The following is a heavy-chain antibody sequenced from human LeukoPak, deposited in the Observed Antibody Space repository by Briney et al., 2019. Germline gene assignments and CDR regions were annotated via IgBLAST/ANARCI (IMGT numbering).Heavy chain of an antibody. D-gene: IGHD5-18*01. V-gene: IGHV3-23*01. CDR3: AKAQSGYSYGSDY. J-gene: IGHJ4*02. CDR1: GFTFSSYA. Sequence: GGSLRLSCAASGFTFSSYAMSWVRQAPGKGLEWVSAISGSGGSTYYADSVKGRFTISRDNSKNTLYLQMNSLRAEDAAVYYCAKAQSGYSYGSDYWGQGTLVTVSS. CDR2: ISGSGGST.